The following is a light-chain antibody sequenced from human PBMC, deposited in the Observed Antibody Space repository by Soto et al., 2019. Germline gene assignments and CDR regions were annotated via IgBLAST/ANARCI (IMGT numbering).Light chain of an antibody. J-gene: IGKJ1*01. CDR3: QQYHNWPPWT. CDR2: DAS. Sequence: EIVMTQSPATLSVSPGERATLSCRASQSISTKLAWYQQKPGQAPRLLIYDASTRATGLPARSSGGGSRTEFTLTIRSLQSEDFAVYYCQQYHNWPPWTFGQGTKVELK. CDR1: QSISTK. V-gene: IGKV3-15*01.